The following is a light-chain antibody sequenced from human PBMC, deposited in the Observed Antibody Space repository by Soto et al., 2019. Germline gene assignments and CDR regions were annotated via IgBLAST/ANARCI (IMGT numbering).Light chain of an antibody. CDR2: SAS. Sequence: IQMTHSPSSLSASVGDRVTITCRASQGIRTYLAWYQQKPGKVPKLLIFSASTLQSGVPPRFSGSGSGTDFTLTISSLQPEDFAVYYCQQYGISSVTFGQGTRLEIK. V-gene: IGKV1-27*01. CDR1: QGIRTY. CDR3: QQYGISSVT. J-gene: IGKJ5*01.